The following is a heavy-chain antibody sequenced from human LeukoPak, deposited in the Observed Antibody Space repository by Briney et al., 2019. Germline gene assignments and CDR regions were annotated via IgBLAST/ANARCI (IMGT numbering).Heavy chain of an antibody. CDR2: IYPGDSDT. Sequence: GESLKISCKASGYRFTNYWIGWVRQMPGKGLEWMGIIYPGDSDTRYSPSFQGQVTISADKSISTAYLQWSSLKASDTAMYYCARGAGIAVAGTNPGRFDPWGQGTLVTVSS. CDR1: GYRFTNYW. D-gene: IGHD6-19*01. V-gene: IGHV5-51*01. CDR3: ARGAGIAVAGTNPGRFDP. J-gene: IGHJ5*02.